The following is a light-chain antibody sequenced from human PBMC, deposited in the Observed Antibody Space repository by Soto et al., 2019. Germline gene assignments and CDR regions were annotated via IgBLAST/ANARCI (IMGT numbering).Light chain of an antibody. J-gene: IGLJ1*01. V-gene: IGLV2-23*02. CDR1: SSDVGSYNL. CDR3: CSYAGSSTSV. CDR2: EVS. Sequence: QSVLTQPASVSGCPGQSITSSCTGASSDVGSYNLVSWYQQHPGKAPKLMIYEVSKRPSGVSNRFSGSKSGNTASLTISGLQAEDEADYYCCSYAGSSTSVFGTGTKVTVL.